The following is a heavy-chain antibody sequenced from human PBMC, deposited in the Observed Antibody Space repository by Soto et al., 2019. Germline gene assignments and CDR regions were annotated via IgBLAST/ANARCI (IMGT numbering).Heavy chain of an antibody. J-gene: IGHJ4*02. Sequence: EVQLLESGGGLVQPGGSLRLSCAASGFTFSSYAMCWVRQAPGKGLEWVSVTSGRGDFTFYAHSVTGRLTISTDNSTNTQYLQMNSLRAEDTAVCYFAKTQNDTLYYWGQGTLVTFAS. V-gene: IGHV3-23*01. CDR3: AKTQNDTLYY. CDR2: TSGRGDFT. CDR1: GFTFSSYA. D-gene: IGHD3-9*01.